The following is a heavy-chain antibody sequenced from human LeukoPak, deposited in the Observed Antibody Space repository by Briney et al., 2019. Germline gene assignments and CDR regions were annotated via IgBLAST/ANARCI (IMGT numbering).Heavy chain of an antibody. D-gene: IGHD2-2*01. Sequence: GGSLRLSCAASGFTFSSYGMHWVRQAPGKGLEWVAVISYDGSNKYYADSVKGRFTISRDNSKNTLYLQMNSLRAEDTAVYYCAKVGPYCSSTSCSHYYYYMDVWGKGTTVTISS. CDR1: GFTFSSYG. J-gene: IGHJ6*03. V-gene: IGHV3-30*18. CDR3: AKVGPYCSSTSCSHYYYYMDV. CDR2: ISYDGSNK.